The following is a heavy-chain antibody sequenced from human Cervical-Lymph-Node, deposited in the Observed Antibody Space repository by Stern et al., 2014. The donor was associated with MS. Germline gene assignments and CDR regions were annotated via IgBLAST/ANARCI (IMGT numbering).Heavy chain of an antibody. D-gene: IGHD5-12*01. CDR3: ARSSGYDSVLTDY. CDR2: INPNSGGT. Sequence: QVQLVQSGAEVKEPGASVKVSCKTSGYTFSDYFIHWVRQAPGQGLEWMGWINPNSGGTYYRQMFQDRVSMTRDTSIGAAYMELNRLTFDDTAVYYCARSSGYDSVLTDYWGQGTLVTVSS. J-gene: IGHJ4*02. V-gene: IGHV1-2*02. CDR1: GYTFSDYF.